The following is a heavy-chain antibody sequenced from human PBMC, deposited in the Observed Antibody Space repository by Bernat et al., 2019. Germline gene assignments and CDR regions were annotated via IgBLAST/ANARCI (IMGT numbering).Heavy chain of an antibody. V-gene: IGHV3-33*01. Sequence: QVQLVESGGGVVQPGRSLRLSCAASGFTFRTYGMHWVRQAPGKGLEWVAGVHADGETGYYADSVKGRFTISRDNSENTVFLQMNSLRVEDTAVYYCVRGPISRVVISQFDYWGQGALVPVSS. CDR1: GFTFRTYG. J-gene: IGHJ4*02. D-gene: IGHD3-3*01. CDR2: VHADGETG. CDR3: VRGPISRVVISQFDY.